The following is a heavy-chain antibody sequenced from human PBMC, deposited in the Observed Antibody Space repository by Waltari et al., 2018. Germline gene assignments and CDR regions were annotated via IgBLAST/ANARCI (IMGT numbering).Heavy chain of an antibody. CDR1: GGSISSGGYY. V-gene: IGHV4-31*03. J-gene: IGHJ3*02. CDR3: AISRSGAFDI. D-gene: IGHD6-25*01. CDR2: IYYSGST. Sequence: LTCTVSGGSISSGGYYWSWIRQHPGKGLEWIGYIYYSGSTYYNPSLKSRVTISVDTSKNQFSLKLSSVTAADTAVYYCAISRSGAFDIWGQGTMVTVSS.